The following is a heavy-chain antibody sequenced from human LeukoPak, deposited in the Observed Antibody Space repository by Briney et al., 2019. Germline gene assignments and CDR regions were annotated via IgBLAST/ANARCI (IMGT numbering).Heavy chain of an antibody. CDR2: IYYSGST. J-gene: IGHJ5*02. CDR1: GGSISSSSYY. V-gene: IGHV4-61*01. D-gene: IGHD6-19*01. CDR3: ARDVNSSGWSNWFDP. Sequence: PSETLSLTCTVSGGSISSSSYYWSWIRQPPGKGLEWIGYIYYSGSTNYNPSLKSRVTISVDTSKNQFSLKLSSVTAADTAVYYCARDVNSSGWSNWFDPWGQGTLVTVSS.